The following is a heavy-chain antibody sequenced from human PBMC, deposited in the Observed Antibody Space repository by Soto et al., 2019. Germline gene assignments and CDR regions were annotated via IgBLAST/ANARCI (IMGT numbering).Heavy chain of an antibody. CDR3: ARRYGGNFDY. J-gene: IGHJ4*02. CDR1: GGSISSYY. D-gene: IGHD3-16*01. V-gene: IGHV4-59*01. Sequence: QVQLQESGPGLVKPSETLSLTCTVSGGSISSYYWSWIRQPPGKGLEWIGYIYYSGSTNYNPSLKSRVTIAVETSKNQCSLKLSSVTAAATAVYSCARRYGGNFDYWGQGTLVTVSS. CDR2: IYYSGST.